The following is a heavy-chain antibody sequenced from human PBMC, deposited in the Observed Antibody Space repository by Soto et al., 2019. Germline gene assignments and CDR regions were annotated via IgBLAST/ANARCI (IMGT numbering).Heavy chain of an antibody. V-gene: IGHV3-23*01. D-gene: IGHD3-10*02. Sequence: GGSLRLSCAASGFTFSSYAMSWVRQAPGKGLEWVSVISKNGDEEYYADSVTGRFTISRDGSNNLLYLRMSSLRVEDTAVYYCASYVRGPAFYLDSWGQGTLVTVSS. CDR3: ASYVRGPAFYLDS. CDR2: ISKNGDEE. J-gene: IGHJ4*02. CDR1: GFTFSSYA.